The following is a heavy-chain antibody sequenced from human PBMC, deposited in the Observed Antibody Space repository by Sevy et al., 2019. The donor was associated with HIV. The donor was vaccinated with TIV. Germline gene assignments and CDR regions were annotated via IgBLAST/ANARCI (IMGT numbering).Heavy chain of an antibody. CDR3: ARLELSGSGWYGNGMDV. CDR1: GYTFSSYG. CDR2: ISTYNGNT. V-gene: IGHV1-18*01. D-gene: IGHD6-19*01. Sequence: ASVKVSCKASGYTFSSYGISWVRQAPRQGLEWIGWISTYNGNTNYAQKLQGRVTMTTDTSTSTAYMELRSLRSDDTAVYYCARLELSGSGWYGNGMDVWGQGTTVTVSS. J-gene: IGHJ6*02.